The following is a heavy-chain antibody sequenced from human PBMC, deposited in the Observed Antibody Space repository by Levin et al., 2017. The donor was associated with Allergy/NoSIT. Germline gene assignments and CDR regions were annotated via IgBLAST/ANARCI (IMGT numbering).Heavy chain of an antibody. CDR1: GDSISSIYYY. D-gene: IGHD4/OR15-4a*01. J-gene: IGHJ4*02. V-gene: IGHV4-31*03. CDR2: IFYSGST. CDR3: ARVARDYVDQ. Sequence: SQTLSLTCSVSGDSISSIYYYWSWIRQHPGKGLEWIGYIFYSGSTYYNPSLKTRINISVDTSKNHFSLKLSSVTAADTAVYYCARVARDYVDQWGQGTLVTVSS.